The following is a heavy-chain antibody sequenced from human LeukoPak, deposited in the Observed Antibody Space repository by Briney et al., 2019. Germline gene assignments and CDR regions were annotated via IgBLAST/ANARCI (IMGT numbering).Heavy chain of an antibody. CDR2: ISSSSSTI. V-gene: IGHV3-48*01. Sequence: GGSLRLSCAASGFTFSSYSMNWVRQAPGKGLEWVSYISSSSSTIYYADSVKGRFTISRDNAKNSLYLQMNSLRAEDTAVYYCARGEGGYNYYYFDYWGQGTLVTVSS. CDR3: ARGEGGYNYYYFDY. J-gene: IGHJ4*02. CDR1: GFTFSSYS. D-gene: IGHD5-24*01.